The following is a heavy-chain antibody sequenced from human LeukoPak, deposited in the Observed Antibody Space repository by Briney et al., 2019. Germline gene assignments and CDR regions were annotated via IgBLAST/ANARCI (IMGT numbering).Heavy chain of an antibody. CDR1: GGSISSSSYY. V-gene: IGHV4-39*07. J-gene: IGHJ6*02. CDR3: ARDRTSEEATIINYYGMDV. Sequence: TSETLSLTCTVSGGSISSSSYYWGWIRQPPGKGLEWIGSIYYSGSTYYNPSLKSRVTISVDKSKNQFSLKLSSVTAADTAVYYCARDRTSEEATIINYYGMDVWGQGTTVTVSS. CDR2: IYYSGST. D-gene: IGHD5-12*01.